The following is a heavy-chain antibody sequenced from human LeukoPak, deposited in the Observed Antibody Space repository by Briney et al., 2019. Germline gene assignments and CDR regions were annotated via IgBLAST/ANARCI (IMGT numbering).Heavy chain of an antibody. CDR1: GGSISTSNYY. D-gene: IGHD2-2*01. CDR2: IFYSGST. CDR3: ARYATQGYYFDY. Sequence: SETLSLTCTVSGGSISTSNYYWGWIRQPPGKGLEWIGNIFYSGSTYYSPSLKSRVTISLDTSKNQFSLKLSSVTAADTAVYYCARYATQGYYFDYWGQGTLVTVSS. V-gene: IGHV4-39*01. J-gene: IGHJ4*02.